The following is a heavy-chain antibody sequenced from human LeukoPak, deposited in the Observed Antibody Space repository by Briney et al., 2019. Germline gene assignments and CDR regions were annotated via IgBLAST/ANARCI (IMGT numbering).Heavy chain of an antibody. Sequence: GGSLRLSCAASGFTFSSYSMNWVRQAPGKGLEWVSYISGSSSSTIYYADSVKGRFTISRDNAKNSLYLQMNSLRAEDTAVYYCARDLEFTVGPWGQGTLVTVSS. V-gene: IGHV3-48*01. J-gene: IGHJ5*02. CDR3: ARDLEFTVGP. CDR1: GFTFSSYS. CDR2: ISGSSSSTI.